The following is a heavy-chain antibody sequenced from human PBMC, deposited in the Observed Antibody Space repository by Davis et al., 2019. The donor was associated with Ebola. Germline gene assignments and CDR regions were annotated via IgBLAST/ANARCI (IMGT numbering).Heavy chain of an antibody. CDR3: ARDWGIAAAGDY. J-gene: IGHJ4*02. D-gene: IGHD6-13*01. Sequence: PSATLSLTCTVSGGSISSSSYYWGWIRQPPGKGLEWIGSIYYSGSTYYNPSLKSRVTISVDTSKNQFSLKLSSVTAADTAVYYCARDWGIAAAGDYWGQGTLVTVSS. CDR2: IYYSGST. V-gene: IGHV4-39*07. CDR1: GGSISSSSYY.